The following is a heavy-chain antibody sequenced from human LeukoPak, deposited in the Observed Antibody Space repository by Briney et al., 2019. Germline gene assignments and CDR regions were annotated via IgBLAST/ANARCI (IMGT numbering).Heavy chain of an antibody. D-gene: IGHD3-10*01. CDR2: IRYDGSDK. CDR1: GFTFSSYG. Sequence: GGSLRLSCAASGFTFSSYGMHWVRQAPGKGLEWVAFIRYDGSDKYYADSVKGRFTISRDNSKNTLYLQMNSLGAEDTAVYYCAKGPGFYFDYWGQGTLVTVSS. CDR3: AKGPGFYFDY. V-gene: IGHV3-30*02. J-gene: IGHJ4*02.